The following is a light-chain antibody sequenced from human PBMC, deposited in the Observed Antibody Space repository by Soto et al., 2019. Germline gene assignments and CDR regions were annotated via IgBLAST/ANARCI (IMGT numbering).Light chain of an antibody. CDR3: QEYNNWSPIT. Sequence: ETVMTQSPATLSVSPGERATLSCRASQWVSSRLAWYQQKPGQAPRLLVYDASTRATGIPARFSGSGSGTEFTLTISSLQSEDFAVYYCQEYNNWSPITFGQGTRLEIK. J-gene: IGKJ5*01. V-gene: IGKV3-15*01. CDR2: DAS. CDR1: QWVSSR.